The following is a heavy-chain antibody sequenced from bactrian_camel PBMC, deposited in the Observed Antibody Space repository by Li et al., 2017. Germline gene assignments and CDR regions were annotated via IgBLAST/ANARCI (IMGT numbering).Heavy chain of an antibody. Sequence: VQLVESGGGSVQAGGSLRLSCEHSGLTRRNYCLGWFRQAPGKEREGVASIDNDGAGSLSDSVKGRFTISQGTAKAMLYLQMDVLRPEDTALYYCAARKVARGSHFSLGRAPALRRDEYNFWGQGTQVTVS. CDR1: GLTRRNYC. J-gene: IGHJ4*01. CDR3: AARKVARGSHFSLGRAPALRRDEYNF. V-gene: IGHV3S6*01. CDR2: IDNDGAGS. D-gene: IGHD2*01.